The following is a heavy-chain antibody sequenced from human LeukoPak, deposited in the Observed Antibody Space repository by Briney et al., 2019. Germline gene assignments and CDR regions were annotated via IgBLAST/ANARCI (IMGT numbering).Heavy chain of an antibody. Sequence: SETLSLTCAVYGGSFSGYYWNWIRQPPGKGLEWIGEINHSGSTSYDPSLKSRVTISVDTSKNQFSLKLSSVTAADTAVYYCARRAVLRFFGRGFDPWGQGTLVTVSS. D-gene: IGHD3-3*01. CDR1: GGSFSGYY. CDR2: INHSGST. V-gene: IGHV4-34*01. CDR3: ARRAVLRFFGRGFDP. J-gene: IGHJ5*02.